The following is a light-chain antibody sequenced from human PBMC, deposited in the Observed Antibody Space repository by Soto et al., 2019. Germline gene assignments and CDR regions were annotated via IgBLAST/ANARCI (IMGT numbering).Light chain of an antibody. Sequence: IVLTQSPGTLSLSPGERATLSCRASQSVNSGDLAWYQKKPGQAPRLLMYATSIMTPDFTDRFSGSGSGTDFTLTICGVEPEDSAVYYCHGEHFDSSRIYSFGHGTKLEIK. J-gene: IGKJ2*01. CDR2: ATS. V-gene: IGKV3-20*01. CDR3: HGEHFDSSRIYS. CDR1: QSVNSGD.